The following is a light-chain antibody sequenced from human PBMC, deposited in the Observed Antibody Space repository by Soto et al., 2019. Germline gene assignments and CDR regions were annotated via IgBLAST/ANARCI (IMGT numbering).Light chain of an antibody. V-gene: IGKV3-11*01. J-gene: IGKJ3*01. CDR2: AVS. Sequence: EIVLTQSPATVSLSPGERATLSCRASQSVSRYLAWYQQKPGQAPRLLMYAVSNRASDIPARFSGSGSGTDFTLPISSLEPEDFAVYYCQHRSNFGPGTKVDIK. CDR1: QSVSRY. CDR3: QHRSN.